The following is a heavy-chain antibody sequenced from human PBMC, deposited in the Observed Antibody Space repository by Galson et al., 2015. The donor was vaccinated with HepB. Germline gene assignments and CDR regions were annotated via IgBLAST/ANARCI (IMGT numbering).Heavy chain of an antibody. CDR2: IYPGDSDT. V-gene: IGHV5-51*01. D-gene: IGHD3-10*01. CDR3: ARHGDDFGSGKMIRFDV. Sequence: QSGAEVKKSGESLKISCKGSGYTFTNYWITWVRHVPGRGLEWMGVIYPGDSDTIYSPSFQGQVTISIDRSISTAYLQWNRLQAADTAIYYCARHGDDFGSGKMIRFDVWGQGTKVTVSS. J-gene: IGHJ3*01. CDR1: GYTFTNYW.